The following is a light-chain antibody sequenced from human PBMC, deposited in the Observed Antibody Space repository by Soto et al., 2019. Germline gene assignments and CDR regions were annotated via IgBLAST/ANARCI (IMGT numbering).Light chain of an antibody. Sequence: QSALTQPASVSGSPGQSITISCTGTSSDIGGYQYVSWYQQHPGKAPKLMIYEVTNRPSGVSHRFSGSKSGNTASLTISGLQAEDEADYYCSSYARNRDILFGGGTKLTVL. V-gene: IGLV2-14*01. CDR3: SSYARNRDIL. J-gene: IGLJ3*02. CDR2: EVT. CDR1: SSDIGGYQY.